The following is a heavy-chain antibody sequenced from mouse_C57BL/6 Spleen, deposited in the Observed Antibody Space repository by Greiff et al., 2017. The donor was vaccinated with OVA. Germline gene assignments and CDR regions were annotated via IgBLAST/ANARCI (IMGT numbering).Heavy chain of an antibody. CDR3: ARKDLYEGAWFAY. Sequence: QVQLQQPGAELVKPGASVKMSCKASGYTFTSYWITWVKQRPGQCLEWIGDIYPGSGSTNYNEKFKSKATLTVDTSSSTAYMQLSSLTSEDSAVYYCARKDLYEGAWFAYWGQGTLVTVSA. CDR1: GYTFTSYW. J-gene: IGHJ3*01. V-gene: IGHV1-55*01. D-gene: IGHD1-1*01. CDR2: IYPGSGST.